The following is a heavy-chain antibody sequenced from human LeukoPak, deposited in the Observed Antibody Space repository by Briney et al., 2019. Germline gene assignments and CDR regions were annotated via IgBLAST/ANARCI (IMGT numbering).Heavy chain of an antibody. D-gene: IGHD3-10*01. V-gene: IGHV1-18*04. CDR3: AREDYYYGSGSYYSDSWFDP. J-gene: IGHJ5*02. Sequence: ASEKVSCKASAYTFTSYGISWVRHAPGQGLKSMGWISAYNGNTNYAQKLQGRVTMTTDTSTSTAYMELRSLRSDDTAVYYCAREDYYYGSGSYYSDSWFDPWGQGTLVTVSS. CDR1: AYTFTSYG. CDR2: ISAYNGNT.